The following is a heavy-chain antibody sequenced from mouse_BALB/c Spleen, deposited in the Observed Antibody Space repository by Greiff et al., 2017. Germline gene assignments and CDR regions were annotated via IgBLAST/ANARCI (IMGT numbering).Heavy chain of an antibody. V-gene: IGHV1S81*02. J-gene: IGHJ2*01. CDR1: GFTFTSSC. Sequence: QVQLLQPGAELVKPGASVKLSCTASGFTFTSSCMHWVKQRPGHGLEWIGEINPSNGRTNYNEKFKSKATLTVDKTSSTAYMQLSSLTSEDSAVYYCARSVSKGVDYWGEGTTRTVS. CDR2: INPSNGRT. CDR3: ARSVSKGVDY. D-gene: IGHD2-5*01.